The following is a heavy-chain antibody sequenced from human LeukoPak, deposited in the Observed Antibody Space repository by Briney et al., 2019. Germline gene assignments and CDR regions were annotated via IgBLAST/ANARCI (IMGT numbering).Heavy chain of an antibody. CDR2: ISWNSGSI. CDR3: AKDAQDSSSWFQIDY. J-gene: IGHJ4*02. CDR1: GFTFDDYA. V-gene: IGHV3-9*01. Sequence: GGSLRLSCAASGFTFDDYAMLWVRQAPGKGLEWVSGISWNSGSIGYADSVKGRFTISRDNAKNSLYLQMNSLRAEDTALYYCAKDAQDSSSWFQIDYWGQGTLVTVSS. D-gene: IGHD6-13*01.